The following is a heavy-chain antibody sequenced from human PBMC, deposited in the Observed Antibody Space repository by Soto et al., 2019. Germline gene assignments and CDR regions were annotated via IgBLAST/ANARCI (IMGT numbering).Heavy chain of an antibody. CDR1: GYTFNRYY. CDR3: ARPPGYISDWYYFDL. V-gene: IGHV1-2*02. J-gene: IGHJ4*02. D-gene: IGHD3-9*01. CDR2: ISPHTGGT. Sequence: ASVKVSCKASGYTFNRYYMHWVRQAPGPGLEWMGWISPHTGGTTYAQKFQGRVTMTRDTSVSTAFMELSSLMSEDTAVYYCARPPGYISDWYYFDLWGQGTQVTVSS.